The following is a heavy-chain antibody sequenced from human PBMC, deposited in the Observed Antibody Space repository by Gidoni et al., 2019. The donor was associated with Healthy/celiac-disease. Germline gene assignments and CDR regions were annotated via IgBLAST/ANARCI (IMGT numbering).Heavy chain of an antibody. CDR2: IKQDGSEK. J-gene: IGHJ6*02. Sequence: EVQLVESGGGLVQPGGSLRLSCAASGFIFSSYWMSWVRQAPGKGLEWVANIKQDGSEKYYVDSVKGRFTISRDNAKNSLYLQMNSLRAEDTAVYYCARDEVITIFGVVIIDYYYYGMDVWGQGTTVTVSS. CDR1: GFIFSSYW. V-gene: IGHV3-7*01. D-gene: IGHD3-3*01. CDR3: ARDEVITIFGVVIIDYYYYGMDV.